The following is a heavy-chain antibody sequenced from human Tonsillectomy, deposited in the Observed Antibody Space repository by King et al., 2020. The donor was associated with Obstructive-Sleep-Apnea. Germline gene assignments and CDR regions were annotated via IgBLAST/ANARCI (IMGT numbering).Heavy chain of an antibody. CDR1: GGSIGTYY. Sequence: QLQESGPGLVKPSETLSLTCTVSGGSIGTYYWSWVRQPPGKGLEWIGYIYYSGSTDYNPSLKSRVTISVDTAKSQFSLRLNSVTAADTAVYYCARRSGDRGYYFHYWDQGSLVIVSS. D-gene: IGHD3-10*01. V-gene: IGHV4-59*08. J-gene: IGHJ4*02. CDR2: IYYSGST. CDR3: ARRSGDRGYYFHY.